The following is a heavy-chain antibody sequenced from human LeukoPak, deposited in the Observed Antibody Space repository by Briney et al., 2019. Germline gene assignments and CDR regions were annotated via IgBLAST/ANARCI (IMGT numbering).Heavy chain of an antibody. CDR3: AREEMYYYDSSGYGEKGWFDP. Sequence: SVKVSCKASGGTFSSYAISWVRQAPGQGLEWMGRIIPILGIANYAQKFQGRVTITADKSTSTAYMELSSLRSEDTAVYYCAREEMYYYDSSGYGEKGWFDPWGQGTLVTVSS. CDR1: GGTFSSYA. V-gene: IGHV1-69*04. J-gene: IGHJ5*02. D-gene: IGHD3-22*01. CDR2: IIPILGIA.